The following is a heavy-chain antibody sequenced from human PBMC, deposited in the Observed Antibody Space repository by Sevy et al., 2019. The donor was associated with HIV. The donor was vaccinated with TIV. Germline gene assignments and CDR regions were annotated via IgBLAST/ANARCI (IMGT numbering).Heavy chain of an antibody. V-gene: IGHV3-23*01. J-gene: IGHJ3*02. CDR2: ISGSGGST. D-gene: IGHD6-19*01. CDR3: AKDDRIAVAGLIAFDI. CDR1: GFTFGSYG. Sequence: GGSLRLSCVASGFTFGSYGMLWVRQAPGKGLEWVSAISGSGGSTYYADSVKGRFTISRDNSKNTLYLQMNSLRAEDTAVYYCAKDDRIAVAGLIAFDIWGQGTMVTVSS.